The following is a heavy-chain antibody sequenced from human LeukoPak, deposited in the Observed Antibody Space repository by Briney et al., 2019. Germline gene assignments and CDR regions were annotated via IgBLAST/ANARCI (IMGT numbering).Heavy chain of an antibody. J-gene: IGHJ4*02. D-gene: IGHD3-22*01. CDR3: ARHDSSGHYRPLDY. Sequence: EPSETLSLTCTVSGGSINSTNYYWGWIRQPPGKGLEWIGSIYYSGSTYYNPSLRSRVTISVDTSKNQFSLKLTSVTAADTAVYYCARHDSSGHYRPLDYWGQGTLVTVSS. CDR1: GGSINSTNYY. V-gene: IGHV4-39*01. CDR2: IYYSGST.